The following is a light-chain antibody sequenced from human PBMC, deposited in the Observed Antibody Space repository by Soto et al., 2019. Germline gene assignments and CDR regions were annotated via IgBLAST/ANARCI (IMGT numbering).Light chain of an antibody. J-gene: IGLJ3*02. Sequence: QSALTQPRSVSGSPGQSVTISCTGTSSDVGVYNYVSWYQQHPGKAPQLVIYDVIKRPSGVPYRFSGSKSGNTASLTISRLQAEDEADYYCCSYAGSSLWVFGGGTKLTVL. V-gene: IGLV2-11*01. CDR3: CSYAGSSLWV. CDR2: DVI. CDR1: SSDVGVYNY.